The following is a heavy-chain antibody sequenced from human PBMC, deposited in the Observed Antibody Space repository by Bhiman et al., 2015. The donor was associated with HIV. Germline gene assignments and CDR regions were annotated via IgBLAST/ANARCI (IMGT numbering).Heavy chain of an antibody. Sequence: QVQLVESGGGVVQPGRSLRLSCAASGFTFSSYAMHWVRQAPGKGLEWVAVISYDGSGDYYADSVKGRFTISRDNSKNSLYLQMNSLRAEDTAVYYCARGEYNWNYVISFAAFDIWGQGTMVTVSS. J-gene: IGHJ3*02. CDR3: ARGEYNWNYVISFAAFDI. CDR2: ISYDGSGD. D-gene: IGHD1-7*01. CDR1: GFTFSSYA. V-gene: IGHV3-30*04.